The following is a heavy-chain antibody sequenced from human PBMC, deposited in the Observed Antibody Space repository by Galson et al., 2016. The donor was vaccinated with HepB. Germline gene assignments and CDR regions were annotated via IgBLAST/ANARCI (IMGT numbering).Heavy chain of an antibody. D-gene: IGHD5-18*01. CDR1: GFSLSSSGMC. Sequence: PALVKPTQTLTLTCTFSGFSLSSSGMCVTWIRQPPGKALEWLAFIDWDDDKYYSASLKTRLTISKDTSKNQVVLTMTNMDPVDTATYYCARISGGFSYGKDYFDFWGQGTLVTVSS. CDR3: ARISGGFSYGKDYFDF. J-gene: IGHJ4*02. CDR2: IDWDDDK. V-gene: IGHV2-70*01.